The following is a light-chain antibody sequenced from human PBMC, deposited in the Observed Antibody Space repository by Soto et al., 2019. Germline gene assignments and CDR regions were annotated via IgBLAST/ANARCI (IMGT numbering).Light chain of an antibody. CDR1: QSISSW. CDR2: KAS. J-gene: IGKJ2*01. CDR3: QQYNSYSYT. V-gene: IGKV1-5*03. Sequence: DIQMTQSPSTLSASVGDRVTITCRASQSISSWLAWYQQKPGKAPKLLIYKASTLESGVPPNFSGSGSGTEFTLTISSLQPEDFATYYCQQYNSYSYTFGQGTKLEIK.